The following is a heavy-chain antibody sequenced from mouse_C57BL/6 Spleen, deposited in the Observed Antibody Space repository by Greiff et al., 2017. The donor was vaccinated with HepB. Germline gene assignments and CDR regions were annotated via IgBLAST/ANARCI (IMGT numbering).Heavy chain of an antibody. D-gene: IGHD2-3*01. CDR2: SRNKANDYTT. V-gene: IGHV7-1*01. CDR1: GFTFSDFY. Sequence: EVQVVESGGGLVQSGRSLRLSCATSGFTFSDFYMEWVRQAPGKGLEWIAASRNKANDYTTEYSASVKGRFIVSRDTSQSILYLQMNALRAEDTAIYYCARDAREASDGYSWFAYWGQGTLVTVSA. J-gene: IGHJ3*01. CDR3: ARDAREASDGYSWFAY.